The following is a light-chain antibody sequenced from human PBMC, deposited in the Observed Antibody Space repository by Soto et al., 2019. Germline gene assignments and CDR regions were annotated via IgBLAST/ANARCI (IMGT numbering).Light chain of an antibody. CDR2: DAY. CDR1: QSFRGL. V-gene: IGKV3-11*01. CDR3: QHYAMSPPFT. Sequence: EVVLTQSPVTLSLSPGERATLSCRASQSFRGLLAWYQQKPGQAPRLLIYDAYNRATGIPPRFSGSGSGTDFTLTISGLEPEDFAVYYCQHYAMSPPFTFGPGTKVDIK. J-gene: IGKJ3*01.